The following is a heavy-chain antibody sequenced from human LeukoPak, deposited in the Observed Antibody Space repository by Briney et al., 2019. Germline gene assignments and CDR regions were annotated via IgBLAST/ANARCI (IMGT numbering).Heavy chain of an antibody. J-gene: IGHJ3*02. CDR2: ISGNRASI. CDR3: AKGWAVAGTGAFDI. V-gene: IGHV3-9*03. D-gene: IGHD6-19*01. Sequence: PGGSLRLSCPASAFTFDNYAIHSVRQAPGSGREWVSGISGNRASISYAHSVKGRSTISRDTAKNSLYLQMNRPRAEEMAFNYCAKGWAVAGTGAFDIWGQETMVTVSS. CDR1: AFTFDNYA.